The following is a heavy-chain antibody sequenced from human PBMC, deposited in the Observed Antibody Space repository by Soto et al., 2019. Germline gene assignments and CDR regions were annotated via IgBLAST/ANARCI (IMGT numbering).Heavy chain of an antibody. CDR3: ARDLRGRRSGRFDP. J-gene: IGHJ5*02. V-gene: IGHV4-31*03. D-gene: IGHD3-10*01. Sequence: QVQLQESGPGLVKPSETLSLTCTLSGDPITSGGFYWTWIRQHPAKGLEWIGYIYYSGVTYYNPSFRRRSTISVDTCTNQFSLNRSSVSAADTGMYYCARDLRGRRSGRFDPWGQGTLVTVSS. CDR2: IYYSGVT. CDR1: GDPITSGGFY.